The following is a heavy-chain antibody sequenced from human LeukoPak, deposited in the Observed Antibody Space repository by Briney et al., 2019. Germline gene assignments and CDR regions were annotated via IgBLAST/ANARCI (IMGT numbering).Heavy chain of an antibody. CDR1: GFTFSSYE. CDR3: ARDKSWGAPYYFDY. J-gene: IGHJ4*02. CDR2: ISSSGSTI. D-gene: IGHD3-16*01. V-gene: IGHV3-48*03. Sequence: PGGSLRLSCAASGFTFSSYEMNWVRQAPGKGLEWVSYISSSGSTIYYADPVKGRFTISRDNAKNSLYLQMDSLRAEDTAVYYCARDKSWGAPYYFDYWGQGTLVTVSS.